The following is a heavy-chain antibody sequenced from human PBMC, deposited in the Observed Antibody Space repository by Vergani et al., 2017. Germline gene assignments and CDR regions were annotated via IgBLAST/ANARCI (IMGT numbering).Heavy chain of an antibody. V-gene: IGHV3-23*03. Sequence: EVQLLESGGGLVQPGGSLRLSCAASGFTFSSYAMSWVRQAPGKGLEWVSVIYSGGSSTYYADSVKGRFTISRDNSKNTLSLQRNSLRAEDTAVYYCAKYGILWLGESAPYYYYYYMDVWGKGTTVTVSS. D-gene: IGHD3-10*01. CDR3: AKYGILWLGESAPYYYYYYMDV. CDR1: GFTFSSYA. J-gene: IGHJ6*03. CDR2: IYSGGSST.